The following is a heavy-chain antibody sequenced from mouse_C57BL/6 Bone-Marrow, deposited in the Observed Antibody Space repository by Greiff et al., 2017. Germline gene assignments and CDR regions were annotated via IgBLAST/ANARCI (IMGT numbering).Heavy chain of an antibody. V-gene: IGHV1-61*01. CDR3: AREGTTVVGAMDY. CDR2: IYPSDSET. CDR1: GYTFTSYW. D-gene: IGHD1-1*01. Sequence: VQLKQPGAELVRPGSSVKLSCKASGYTFTSYWMDWVKQRPGQGLEWIGNIYPSDSETHYNQKFKDKATLTVDKSSSTAYMQLSSLTSEDSAVYYCAREGTTVVGAMDYWGQGTSVTVSS. J-gene: IGHJ4*01.